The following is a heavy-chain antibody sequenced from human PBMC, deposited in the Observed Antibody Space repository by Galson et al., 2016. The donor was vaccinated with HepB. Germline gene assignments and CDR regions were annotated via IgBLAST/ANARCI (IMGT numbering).Heavy chain of an antibody. Sequence: SLRLSCAASGFTFSTYNMNWVRQAPGKGLEWVSSISYNIYYADSVRGRFTISSDNANNSLFLQMNSLRVEDTAVYHCARDSCINAICYTGWFDSWGQGTLVTVSA. CDR2: ISYNI. J-gene: IGHJ5*01. CDR1: GFTFSTYN. V-gene: IGHV3-21*01. D-gene: IGHD2-8*01. CDR3: ARDSCINAICYTGWFDS.